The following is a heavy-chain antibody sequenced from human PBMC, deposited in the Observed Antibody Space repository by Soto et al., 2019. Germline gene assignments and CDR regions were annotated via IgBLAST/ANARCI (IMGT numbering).Heavy chain of an antibody. V-gene: IGHV1-69*01. Sequence: QVQLVQSGAEVKKPGSSVKVSCKASGGTFSISTISWVRQAPGQGLEWMGGSANSAQKFQGRLTVTADESTSTVYLELSSLTSEDTAVYYCASGGPPDIAWFDPWGQGTLVSVSS. CDR1: GGTFSIST. J-gene: IGHJ5*02. CDR2: SA. D-gene: IGHD2-15*01. CDR3: ASGGPPDIAWFDP.